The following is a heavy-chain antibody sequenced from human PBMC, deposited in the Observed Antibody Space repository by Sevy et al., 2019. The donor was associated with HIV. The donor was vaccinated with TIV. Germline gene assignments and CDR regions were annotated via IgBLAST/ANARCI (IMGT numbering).Heavy chain of an antibody. D-gene: IGHD2-2*01. CDR1: GFTFSSYW. Sequence: GGSLRLSCAASGFTFSSYWMTWVRQAPGKGLEWVANIKQDMSEKYYADSVKGGFTISRDNARNSLYLQMESLRAEDSAVYYCAKAQQVTVLCGIGGLYFAFWGQGTLVTASS. CDR3: AKAQQVTVLCGIGGLYFAF. V-gene: IGHV3-7*01. J-gene: IGHJ4*02. CDR2: IKQDMSEK.